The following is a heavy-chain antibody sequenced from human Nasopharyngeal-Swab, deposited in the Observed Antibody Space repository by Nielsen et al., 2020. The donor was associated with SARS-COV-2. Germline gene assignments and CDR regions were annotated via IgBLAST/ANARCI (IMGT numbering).Heavy chain of an antibody. CDR3: AGDYQRDYMGYYGMDV. CDR1: GYTFTSYD. CDR2: MNPNSGNT. D-gene: IGHD2-2*01. V-gene: IGHV1-8*03. J-gene: IGHJ6*02. Sequence: ASVKVSCKASGYTFTSYDINWVRQATGQGLEWMGWMNPNSGNTGYSQKFQGRVTITRDTSASTAYMELSSLRSEDTAVYYCAGDYQRDYMGYYGMDVWGQGTTVTVSS.